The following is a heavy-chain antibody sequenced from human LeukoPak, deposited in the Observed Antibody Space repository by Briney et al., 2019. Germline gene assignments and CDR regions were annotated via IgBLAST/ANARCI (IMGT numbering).Heavy chain of an antibody. CDR3: ARGMGEAATTLGQVNYYYYYMDV. V-gene: IGHV1-69*05. CDR1: GGTFSSYA. CDR2: IIPIFGTA. D-gene: IGHD6-13*01. J-gene: IGHJ6*03. Sequence: PRASVKVSCKASGGTFSSYAISWVRQAPRQGLEWMGGIIPIFGTANYAQKFQGRVTITTNESTSTAYMELSSLRSEDTAVYYCARGMGEAATTLGQVNYYYYYMDVWGKGTTVTVSS.